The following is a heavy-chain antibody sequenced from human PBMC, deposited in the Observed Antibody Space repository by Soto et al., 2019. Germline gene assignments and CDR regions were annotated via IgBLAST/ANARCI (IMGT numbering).Heavy chain of an antibody. CDR2: IIPIFGTA. D-gene: IGHD2-15*01. CDR1: GGTFSSYA. J-gene: IGHJ4*02. CDR3: ARGDCSGGSCYFKFDY. Sequence: SVKVSCKASGGTFSSYAISWVRQAPGQGLEWMGGIIPIFGTANYAQKFQGRVTITADESTSTAYMELSSLRSEDTSVYYCARGDCSGGSCYFKFDYWGQGTLVTVSS. V-gene: IGHV1-69*13.